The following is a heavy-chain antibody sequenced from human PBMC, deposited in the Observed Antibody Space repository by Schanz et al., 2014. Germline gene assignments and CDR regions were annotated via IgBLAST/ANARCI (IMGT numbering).Heavy chain of an antibody. J-gene: IGHJ4*02. D-gene: IGHD3-22*01. V-gene: IGHV3-30*02. CDR3: AKDLPSDYYIAY. Sequence: QVQLVESGGGVVQPGGSLRLSCAASGFTFSNYGLHWVRQAPGKGLEWVAFIRYNGINEYYADSVKGRFTISRDNPKNTLYLQMNSLRAEDTAVYYCAKDLPSDYYIAYWGQGTLVTVSS. CDR1: GFTFSNYG. CDR2: IRYNGINE.